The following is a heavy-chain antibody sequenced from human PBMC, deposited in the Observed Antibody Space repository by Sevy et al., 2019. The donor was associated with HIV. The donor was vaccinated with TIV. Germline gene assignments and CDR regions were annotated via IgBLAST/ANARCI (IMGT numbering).Heavy chain of an antibody. V-gene: IGHV3-7*01. CDR2: INQHGSEK. Sequence: GWSLRLSCAASTFTFNDYWMNWVRQAPGKGLEWVANINQHGSEKYFVDSVKGRFTISRDNAKNSLYLQMNSLRAEDTAVYYCARWGGGLNVWGQGTTVTVSS. D-gene: IGHD3-16*01. CDR3: ARWGGGLNV. J-gene: IGHJ6*02. CDR1: TFTFNDYW.